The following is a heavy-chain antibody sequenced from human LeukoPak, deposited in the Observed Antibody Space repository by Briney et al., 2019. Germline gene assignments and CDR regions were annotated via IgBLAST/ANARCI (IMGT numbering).Heavy chain of an antibody. V-gene: IGHV4-59*01. J-gene: IGHJ5*02. CDR2: IYYSGST. CDR1: GGSIGTYY. D-gene: IGHD3-3*01. Sequence: SETLSLTCTVSGGSIGTYYWSWVRQPPEKGLEWIGYIYYSGSTNYNPSLKSRVTISVDTSKNQFSLNLRSVTAADTAVYYCARGGYDFWSDYANWFDPWGQGALVTVSS. CDR3: ARGGYDFWSDYANWFDP.